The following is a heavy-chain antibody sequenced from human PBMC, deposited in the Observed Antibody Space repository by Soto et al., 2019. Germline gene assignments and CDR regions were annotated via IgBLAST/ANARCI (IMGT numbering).Heavy chain of an antibody. CDR2: MSYDGSYQ. V-gene: IGHV3-33*01. Sequence: QVQLVESGGGVVHPGGSLRLSCSPSGFTFSDHAMHWVRQAPGKGLEWVALMSYDGSYQYYADSVKGRFAVSRDNSKNTLGQQMNSLRAEDTAVYYCARDRGVRSSTVTTFDYWGPGTLVTVSS. D-gene: IGHD4-17*01. CDR1: GFTFSDHA. CDR3: ARDRGVRSSTVTTFDY. J-gene: IGHJ4*02.